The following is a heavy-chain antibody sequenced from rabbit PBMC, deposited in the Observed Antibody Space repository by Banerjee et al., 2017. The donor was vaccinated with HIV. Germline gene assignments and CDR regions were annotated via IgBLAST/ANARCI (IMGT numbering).Heavy chain of an antibody. CDR3: ARETWGVTGNYGL. J-gene: IGHJ4*01. Sequence: ESGGDLVKPGASLTLTCTASGFSFSSGYDMCWVRQAPGKGLEWIACIGTGFGDTYYANWAKGRFTISKTSSTTVTLQVTSLTAADTATYFCARETWGVTGNYGLWGPGTLVTVS. CDR1: GFSFSSGYD. CDR2: IGTGFGDT. V-gene: IGHV1S40*01. D-gene: IGHD7-1*01.